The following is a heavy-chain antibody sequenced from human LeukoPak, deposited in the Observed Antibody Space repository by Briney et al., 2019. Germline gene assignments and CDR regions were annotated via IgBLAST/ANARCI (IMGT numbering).Heavy chain of an antibody. Sequence: GGSLRLSCAASGFTFAGSAMHWVRQTPGKGLEWVSSISWHSGNIDYANSVKGRFTISRDNAKNSVYLQMNSLRAEDTALYYCAKEGSVCTNGICRYFDSWGQGTLVTVSS. J-gene: IGHJ4*02. CDR2: ISWHSGNI. V-gene: IGHV3-9*01. D-gene: IGHD2-8*01. CDR3: AKEGSVCTNGICRYFDS. CDR1: GFTFAGSA.